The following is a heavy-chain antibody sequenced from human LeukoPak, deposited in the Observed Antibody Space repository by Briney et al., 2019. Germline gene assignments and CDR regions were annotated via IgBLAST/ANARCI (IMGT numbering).Heavy chain of an antibody. CDR3: AKWTRITMVRGVTYFDY. Sequence: GGSLRLSCAASGFTFSSYAMSWVRQAPGKGLEWVSAISGSGGSTYYADSVKGRFTISRDNSKNTLYLQMNSLRAEDTAVYYCAKWTRITMVRGVTYFDYWGQATLVTVSS. CDR1: GFTFSSYA. CDR2: ISGSGGST. V-gene: IGHV3-23*01. D-gene: IGHD3-10*01. J-gene: IGHJ4*02.